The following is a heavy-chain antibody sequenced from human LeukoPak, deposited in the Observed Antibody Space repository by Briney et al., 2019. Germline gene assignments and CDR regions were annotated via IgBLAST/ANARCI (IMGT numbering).Heavy chain of an antibody. D-gene: IGHD1-26*01. CDR3: TRRATPSATYYYYYGMDV. Sequence: GGSLRLSCAASGFTFSSYAMSWVRQAPGKGLEWVSAISGSGGSTYYADSVKGRFTISRDNSKNTLYLQMNSLKTEDTAVYYCTRRATPSATYYYYYGMDVWGQGTTVTVSS. CDR2: ISGSGGST. J-gene: IGHJ6*02. CDR1: GFTFSSYA. V-gene: IGHV3-23*01.